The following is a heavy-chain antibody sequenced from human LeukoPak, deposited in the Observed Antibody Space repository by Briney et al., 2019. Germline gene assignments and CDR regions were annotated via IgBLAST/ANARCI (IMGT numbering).Heavy chain of an antibody. CDR2: IDHSDSYT. J-gene: IGHJ4*02. D-gene: IGHD6-13*01. Sequence: LGESLKISCKGSGYSFTTYWISWVRQMPGKGLEWMGRIDHSDSYTNYSPSFQGHVTISADKSFSTAYLQWTSLKASDTAMYYCARHAKAYGSSCDYWGQGTVVTVS. V-gene: IGHV5-10-1*01. CDR1: GYSFTTYW. CDR3: ARHAKAYGSSCDY.